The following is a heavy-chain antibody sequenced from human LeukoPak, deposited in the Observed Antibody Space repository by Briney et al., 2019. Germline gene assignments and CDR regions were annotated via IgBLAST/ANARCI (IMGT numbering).Heavy chain of an antibody. CDR2: INHSGST. Sequence: PSETLSLTCAVYGGSFTGYYWSWIRQPPGKGLEWIGEINHSGSTNYNPSLKSRVTISVDTSKNQSSLKLSSVTAADTAVYYCARNGNTYYGSGMRSEPWGQGTLVTVSS. V-gene: IGHV4-34*01. D-gene: IGHD3-10*01. J-gene: IGHJ5*02. CDR1: GGSFTGYY. CDR3: ARNGNTYYGSGMRSEP.